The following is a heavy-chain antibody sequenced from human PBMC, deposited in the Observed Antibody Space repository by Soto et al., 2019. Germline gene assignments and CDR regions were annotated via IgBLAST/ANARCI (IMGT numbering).Heavy chain of an antibody. V-gene: IGHV3-66*01. CDR1: GFTVSSNY. Sequence: PGGSLRLSCAASGFTVSSNYVSWVRQAPGKGLEWVSVIYSGGSTYYADSVKGRFTISRDNSKNTLYLQMNSLRAEDTAVYYCAREYYDILTGYYTFDYWGQGTLVTVSS. D-gene: IGHD3-9*01. CDR2: IYSGGST. CDR3: AREYYDILTGYYTFDY. J-gene: IGHJ4*02.